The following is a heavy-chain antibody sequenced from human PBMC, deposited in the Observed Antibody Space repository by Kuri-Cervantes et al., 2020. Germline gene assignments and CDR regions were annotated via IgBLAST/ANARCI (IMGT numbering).Heavy chain of an antibody. D-gene: IGHD2-15*01. J-gene: IGHJ4*02. CDR1: GDSITTHY. Sequence: GSLRLSCTVSGDSITTHYWSWIRQPPGRGLEWIGYFFYSGSTGYNPSPNSRVTISLETSKNQFSLKLTSVTAADTAVYYCARGRWFLDYWGQGTLVTVSS. CDR3: ARGRWFLDY. V-gene: IGHV4-59*11. CDR2: FFYSGST.